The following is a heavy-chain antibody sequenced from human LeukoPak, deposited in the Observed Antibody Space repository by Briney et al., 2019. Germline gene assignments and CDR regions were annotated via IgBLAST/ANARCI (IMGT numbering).Heavy chain of an antibody. CDR3: ASGPTYDYVRVILY. J-gene: IGHJ4*02. CDR1: GFTFSGNY. CDR2: IYTGGTT. D-gene: IGHD3-16*01. Sequence: GGSLTLSCAVSGFTFSGNYMTWVRQAPGKGLEWVSVIYTGGTTYYRDSVKGRFTISRHNSKNMVNLQMDSLRPEDTAVYYCASGPTYDYVRVILYWGQGTLVTVSS. V-gene: IGHV3-53*04.